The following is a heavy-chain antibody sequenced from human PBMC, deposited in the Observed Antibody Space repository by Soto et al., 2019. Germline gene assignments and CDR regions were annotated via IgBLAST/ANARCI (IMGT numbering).Heavy chain of an antibody. CDR2: ISAYNGNT. CDR3: ARDRAPSLIAAPDSDY. V-gene: IGHV1-18*01. J-gene: IGHJ4*02. CDR1: GYTFTSYG. D-gene: IGHD6-13*01. Sequence: GASVKVSCKASGYTFTSYGISWVRQAPGQGLEWMGWISAYNGNTNYAQKLQGRVTMTTDTSTSTAYMELRSLRSDDTAVYYCARDRAPSLIAAPDSDYGGQGTLVTVSS.